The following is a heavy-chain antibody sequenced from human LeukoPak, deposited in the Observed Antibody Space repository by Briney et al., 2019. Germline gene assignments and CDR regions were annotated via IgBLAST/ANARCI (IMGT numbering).Heavy chain of an antibody. CDR1: GYNFISYY. V-gene: IGHV1-46*01. Sequence: ASVKVSCKASGYNFISYYMHWVRQAPGPGLEWMGIINPSGGSTSYAQKFQDRVTMTRDTSTSTVYMELSSLKSEDTAVYYCAREDVVLVDAVRYYYYGMDVWGQGTTVTVSS. J-gene: IGHJ6*02. CDR2: INPSGGST. D-gene: IGHD2-8*01. CDR3: AREDVVLVDAVRYYYYGMDV.